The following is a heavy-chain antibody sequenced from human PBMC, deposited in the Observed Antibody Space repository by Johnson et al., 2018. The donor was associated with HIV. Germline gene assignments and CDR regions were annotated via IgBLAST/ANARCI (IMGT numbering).Heavy chain of an antibody. J-gene: IGHJ3*02. CDR1: RFTFSSYW. CDR3: ARSGYCTTSSCTDDAFDI. Sequence: VQLVESGGNVVQPGRSLRLSCAASRFTFSSYWMHWVRQAPGKGLVWVSRINSDGSSTTYADSVKGRFTISRDNAKNTLYLQMNSLRAEDTAVYYCARSGYCTTSSCTDDAFDIWGQGTMVTVSS. V-gene: IGHV3-74*02. CDR2: INSDGSST. D-gene: IGHD2-2*01.